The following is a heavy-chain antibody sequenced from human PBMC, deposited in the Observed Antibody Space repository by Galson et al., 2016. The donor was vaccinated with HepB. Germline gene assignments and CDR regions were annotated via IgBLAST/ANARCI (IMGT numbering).Heavy chain of an antibody. J-gene: IGHJ6*02. CDR2: IRSDSSDI. V-gene: IGHV3-21*01. CDR1: GFTFSSYT. D-gene: IGHD3-9*01. Sequence: SLRLSCAASGFTFSSYTLNWVRQAPGKGLEWVSSIRSDSSDIYYIDSVKGRFTISRDNGKNSLYLQMNSLRAEDTAIYYCARDLTILYNYYNGMDVWGQGTMVTVSS. CDR3: ARDLTILYNYYNGMDV.